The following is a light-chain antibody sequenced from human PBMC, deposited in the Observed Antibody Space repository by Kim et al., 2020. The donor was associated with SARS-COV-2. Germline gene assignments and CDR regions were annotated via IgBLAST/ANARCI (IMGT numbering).Light chain of an antibody. CDR2: LGS. J-gene: IGKJ5*01. V-gene: IGKV2-28*01. CDR3: MQALQTPFT. Sequence: DIVMTQSPLSLPVTPGEPASISCRSSQSLLHSNGYNYFDWYLQKPGQSPQLLIYLGSNRASGVPDRFSGSGSGTDFTLKIGRVEAEDVGVYYCMQALQTPFTFGQGTRLEIK. CDR1: QSLLHSNGYNY.